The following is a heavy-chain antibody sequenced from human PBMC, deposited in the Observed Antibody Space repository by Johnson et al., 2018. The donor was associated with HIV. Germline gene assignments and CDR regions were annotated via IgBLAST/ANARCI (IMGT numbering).Heavy chain of an antibody. V-gene: IGHV3-20*04. J-gene: IGHJ3*02. CDR3: ARGFDALEI. CDR1: GFTFDEYG. Sequence: VQLVESGGGVVRPGGSLRVSCTASGFTFDEYGMSWVRQAPGKGLEWVSGINWNGGSTGYASSVKGRFTISRDNAKNSLYLQMNSMRAEDTAVYYCARGFDALEIWGQGTMVTVAS. CDR2: INWNGGST.